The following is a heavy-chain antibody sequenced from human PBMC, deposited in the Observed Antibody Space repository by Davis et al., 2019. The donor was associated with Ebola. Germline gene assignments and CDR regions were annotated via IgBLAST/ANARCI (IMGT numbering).Heavy chain of an antibody. CDR2: IYTSGST. CDR1: GGSISSYY. J-gene: IGHJ3*02. Sequence: PGGSLRLSCTVSGGSISSYYWSWIRQPAGKGLEWIGRIYTSGSTNYNPSLKSQVTMSVDTSKNQFSLRLSFVTAADTAVYFCARASTMAARHVFDIWGPGTMVTVSS. V-gene: IGHV4-4*07. D-gene: IGHD4/OR15-4a*01. CDR3: ARASTMAARHVFDI.